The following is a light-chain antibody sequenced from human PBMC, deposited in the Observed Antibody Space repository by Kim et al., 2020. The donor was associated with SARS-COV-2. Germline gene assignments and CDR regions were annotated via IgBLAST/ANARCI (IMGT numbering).Light chain of an antibody. CDR3: QQYYDTPPT. V-gene: IGKV4-1*01. J-gene: IGKJ3*01. CDR2: WAS. Sequence: DIVMTQSPEYLAVSLGEAATINCKSSQSVFYNSNKKNHLAWYQQKPGQSPKLLIYWASIRESGVPDRFSGGGSGTDFTLTINNLQGEDVAVYYCQQYYDTPPTFGPGTKVDIK. CDR1: QSVFYNSNKKNH.